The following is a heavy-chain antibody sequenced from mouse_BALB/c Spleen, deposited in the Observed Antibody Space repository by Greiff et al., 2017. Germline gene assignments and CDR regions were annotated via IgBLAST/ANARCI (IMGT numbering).Heavy chain of an antibody. J-gene: IGHJ3*01. CDR2: INSNGGST. V-gene: IGHV5-6-3*01. CDR1: GFTFSSYG. CDR3: ARCCGFAY. Sequence: EVQGVESGGGLVQPGGSLKLSCAASGFTFSSYGMSWVRQTPDKRLELVATINSNGGSTYYPDSVKGRFTISRDNAKNTLYLQMSSLKSEDTAMYYCARCCGFAYWGQGTLVTVSA.